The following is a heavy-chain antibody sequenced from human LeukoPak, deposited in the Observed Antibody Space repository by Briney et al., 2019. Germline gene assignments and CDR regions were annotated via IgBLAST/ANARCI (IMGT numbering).Heavy chain of an antibody. J-gene: IGHJ4*02. D-gene: IGHD3-16*01. V-gene: IGHV1-2*02. CDR2: VHPKNGDS. CDR3: ARDYPHQRFDY. Sequence: GASVKVSCKASGYTFTNYYIHWLRQAPGQGLEWVGYVHPKNGDSKKAQIFEGRVTMTWDATIATAYKELIGLRSDDTALYYCARDYPHQRFDYWGQGTLVTVSS. CDR1: GYTFTNYY.